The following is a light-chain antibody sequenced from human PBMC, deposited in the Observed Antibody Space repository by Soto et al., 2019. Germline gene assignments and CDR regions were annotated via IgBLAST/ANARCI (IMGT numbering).Light chain of an antibody. V-gene: IGKV3-20*01. CDR1: QSVSNNY. CDR2: GAS. CDR3: QHYGSSPPFT. J-gene: IGKJ3*01. Sequence: EIVLTQSPGTLSLSPGERATLACRASQSVSNNYLAWYQQKPGQAPRLLIYGASIRATGIPDRFSGSGSGTDFSLTISRLEPEEFAVYYCQHYGSSPPFTFGPGTTVDIK.